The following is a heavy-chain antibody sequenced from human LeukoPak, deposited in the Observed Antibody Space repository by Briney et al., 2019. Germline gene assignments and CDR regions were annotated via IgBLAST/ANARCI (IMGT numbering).Heavy chain of an antibody. D-gene: IGHD2-15*01. J-gene: IGHJ4*02. Sequence: GGSLRLSCSPSGFPFSSYAMSWVRQAPGKGLDWVSSVTSGGSTNYADSVKGRFTISRDNSKNTLYLQMNSLRAEDTAVYYCAKGTKGYCSGGSCYHFDYWGQGTLVTVSS. CDR3: AKGTKGYCSGGSCYHFDY. V-gene: IGHV3-23*01. CDR1: GFPFSSYA. CDR2: VTSGGST.